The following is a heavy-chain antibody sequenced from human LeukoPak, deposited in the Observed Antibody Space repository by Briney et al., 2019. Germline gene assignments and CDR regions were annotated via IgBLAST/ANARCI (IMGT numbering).Heavy chain of an antibody. Sequence: PGRSLGLSCAASGFTFSSYAMHWVRQAPGKGLEWVAFIWYDGSNKDYTDSVKGRFTISRDNAKNRLHLQMNSLRAEDTAVYYCAKDYRGYYDSGAWDYWGQGTLVTVSS. V-gene: IGHV3-33*06. CDR1: GFTFSSYA. D-gene: IGHD3-22*01. CDR2: IWYDGSNK. J-gene: IGHJ4*02. CDR3: AKDYRGYYDSGAWDY.